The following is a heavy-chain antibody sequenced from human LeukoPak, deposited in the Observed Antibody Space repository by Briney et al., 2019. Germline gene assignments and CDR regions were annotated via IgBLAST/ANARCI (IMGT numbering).Heavy chain of an antibody. CDR1: RGTFSSYA. D-gene: IGHD2-2*01. Sequence: SVKVSCKASRGTFSSYAITWVRQAPGRGLEWLGGIIPKFGTAIYAQKFQGRLTITADESTSTAYLELSSLSSEDTAIYYCARDRPGRYCTSTSCFIASPFDPWGQGTLVTVSS. V-gene: IGHV1-69*13. CDR3: ARDRPGRYCTSTSCFIASPFDP. J-gene: IGHJ5*02. CDR2: IIPKFGTA.